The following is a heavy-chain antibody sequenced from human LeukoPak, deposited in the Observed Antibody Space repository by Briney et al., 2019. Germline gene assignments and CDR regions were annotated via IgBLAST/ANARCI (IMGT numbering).Heavy chain of an antibody. CDR2: INTSRGGT. J-gene: IGHJ1*01. D-gene: IGHD2-2*03. CDR3: ARGTGYCSGTSCFGSPEYFQY. Sequence: ASVKVSCKASGYTFTGYYMHWVRQSPGQGLEWVGWINTSRGGTNYAQKFQGRVTVTRDTSISTAYMELSGLTYDDTAVYYCARGTGYCSGTSCFGSPEYFQYWGQGTLVTVSS. V-gene: IGHV1-2*02. CDR1: GYTFTGYY.